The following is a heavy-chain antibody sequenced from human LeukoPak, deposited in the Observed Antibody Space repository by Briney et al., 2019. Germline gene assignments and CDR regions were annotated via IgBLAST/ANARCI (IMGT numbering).Heavy chain of an antibody. CDR2: IYPGDSDT. D-gene: IGHD4-11*01. Sequence: GESLKISCKGSGYTFTNSWIGWVRQTPGKGLEWMGSIYPGDSDTRYNPSFQGQVTISVDKSISTAYLQWSSLQASNAAMYYCARSYSNYVLGYFDYWGQGTLVTVSS. J-gene: IGHJ4*02. CDR1: GYTFTNSW. V-gene: IGHV5-51*01. CDR3: ARSYSNYVLGYFDY.